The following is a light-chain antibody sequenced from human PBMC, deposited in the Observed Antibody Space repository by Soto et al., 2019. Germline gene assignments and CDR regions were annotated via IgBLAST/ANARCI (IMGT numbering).Light chain of an antibody. Sequence: EIVFTQSPSTLSLSPGERATLSCRASQSVSSYLAWYQHKLGQAPRLLIYSASTRATGIPARFSGSGFGTEFTLTISSLQSEDFALYYCQQYNNWPRTFGQGTKVDI. J-gene: IGKJ1*01. V-gene: IGKV3-15*01. CDR3: QQYNNWPRT. CDR1: QSVSSY. CDR2: SAS.